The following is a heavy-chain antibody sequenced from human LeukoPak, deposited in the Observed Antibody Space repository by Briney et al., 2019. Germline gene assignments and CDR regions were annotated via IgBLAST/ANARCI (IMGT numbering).Heavy chain of an antibody. D-gene: IGHD5-18*01. CDR3: ARARGYSYGRGDYYYYYGMDV. J-gene: IGHJ6*02. Sequence: SETLSLTCTVSGGSISSYYWSWIRQPPGKGLEWIGYIYYSGSTNYNPSLKSRVTISVDTSKNQFSLKLSSVIAADTAVYYCARARGYSYGRGDYYYYYGMDVWGQGTTVTVSS. CDR2: IYYSGST. V-gene: IGHV4-59*01. CDR1: GGSISSYY.